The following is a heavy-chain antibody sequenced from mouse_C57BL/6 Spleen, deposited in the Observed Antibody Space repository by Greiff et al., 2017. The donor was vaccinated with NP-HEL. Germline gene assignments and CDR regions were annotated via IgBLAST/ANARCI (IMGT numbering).Heavy chain of an antibody. CDR3: ARSGDGYRFDY. D-gene: IGHD2-3*01. CDR1: GYAFSSSW. V-gene: IGHV1-82*01. CDR2: IYPGDGDT. Sequence: QVQLQQSGPELVKPGASVKISCKASGYAFSSSWMNWVKQRPGKGLEWIGRIYPGDGDTNYNGKFKGKATLTADKSSSTAYMQLSSLTSEDSAVYFCARSGDGYRFDYWGQGTTLTVSS. J-gene: IGHJ2*01.